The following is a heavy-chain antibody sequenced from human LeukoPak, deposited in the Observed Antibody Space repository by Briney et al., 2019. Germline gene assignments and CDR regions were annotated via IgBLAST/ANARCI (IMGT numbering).Heavy chain of an antibody. D-gene: IGHD4-17*01. J-gene: IGHJ4*02. CDR1: GGTFSSYA. CDR2: TIPIFGTA. CDR3: ARLADYGDNDY. V-gene: IGHV1-69*01. Sequence: SVKVSCKASGGTFSSYAISWVRQAPGQGLEWMGGTIPIFGTANYAQKFQGRVTITADESTSTAYMELSSLRSEDTAVYYCARLADYGDNDYWGQGTLVTVSS.